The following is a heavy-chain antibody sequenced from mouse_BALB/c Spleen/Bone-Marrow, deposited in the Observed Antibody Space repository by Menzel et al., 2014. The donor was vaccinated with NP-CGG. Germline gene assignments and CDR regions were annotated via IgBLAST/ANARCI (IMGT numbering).Heavy chain of an antibody. J-gene: IGHJ2*01. CDR1: GFTFIDYY. Sequence: EVKLMESGGGLVQPGGSLRLSCVTSGFTFIDYYMNWVRQPPGKALEWVGFIRNKAYSYTTEYSASVKGRFTISRDNSQSILYLQMNTLRAEDSATYYCTRDMGGILFDSWGQGTTLTVSS. CDR2: IRNKAYSYTT. V-gene: IGHV7-3*02. CDR3: TRDMGGILFDS. D-gene: IGHD4-1*01.